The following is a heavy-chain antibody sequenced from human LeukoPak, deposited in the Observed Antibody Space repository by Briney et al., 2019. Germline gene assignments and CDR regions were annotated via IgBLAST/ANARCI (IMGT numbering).Heavy chain of an antibody. J-gene: IGHJ4*02. CDR2: ISYDGNNK. V-gene: IGHV3-30*18. CDR3: AKGASCPDY. Sequence: GGSLRLSCAASGFTFSSYGMHWVRQAPGKGLEWVTIISYDGNNKYYADSVKGRFTISRDNSKNTLYLQMSSLRVEDTAVYYCAKGASCPDYWGQGTLVTVSS. CDR1: GFTFSSYG.